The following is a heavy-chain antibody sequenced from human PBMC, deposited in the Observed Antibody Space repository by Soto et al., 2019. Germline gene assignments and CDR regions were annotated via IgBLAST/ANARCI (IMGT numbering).Heavy chain of an antibody. Sequence: EVQLLESGGGLVQPGGYLRLSCAASGFTFSSYAMSWVRQAPGKGLEWVSAVSGSGGSTYYADSVKGRFTISRDNSKYTLYLQMNSLRAEDTAVYYCAKYRWIVGDTTAFDIWGQGTMVTVSS. D-gene: IGHD1-26*01. CDR2: VSGSGGST. V-gene: IGHV3-23*01. J-gene: IGHJ3*02. CDR3: AKYRWIVGDTTAFDI. CDR1: GFTFSSYA.